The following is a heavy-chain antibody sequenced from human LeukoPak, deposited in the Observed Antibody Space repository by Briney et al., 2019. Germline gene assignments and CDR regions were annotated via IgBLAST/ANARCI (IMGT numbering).Heavy chain of an antibody. V-gene: IGHV1-3*01. CDR2: INAANGNR. J-gene: IGHJ4*02. Sequence: ASVKVSCKASGYTFTSYAIHWVRQAPGQRLEWMGWINAANGNRKYSQKFQDRVTITRGPSATTAYMELNSLTSEDTAVYYCARVSDDSGWNFDFWGQGTLVTVSS. D-gene: IGHD6-19*01. CDR3: ARVSDDSGWNFDF. CDR1: GYTFTSYA.